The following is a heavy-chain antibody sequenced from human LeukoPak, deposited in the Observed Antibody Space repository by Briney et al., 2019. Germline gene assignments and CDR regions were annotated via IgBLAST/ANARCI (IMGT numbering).Heavy chain of an antibody. D-gene: IGHD3-22*01. CDR1: GGSFSGYY. CDR3: AGLVGRYSSGLYYYYFDY. J-gene: IGHJ4*02. V-gene: IGHV4-34*01. Sequence: PSETLSLTCAVYGGSFSGYYWSWIRQPPGKGLEWIGEINHSGSTNYNPSLKSRVTISVDTSKNQLSLKLSSVTAADTAVYYCAGLVGRYSSGLYYYYFDYWGQGTLVTVSS. CDR2: INHSGST.